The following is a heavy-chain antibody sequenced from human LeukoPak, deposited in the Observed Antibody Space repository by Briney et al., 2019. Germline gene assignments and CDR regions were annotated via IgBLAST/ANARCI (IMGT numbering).Heavy chain of an antibody. J-gene: IGHJ4*02. V-gene: IGHV4-39*07. CDR1: GGSISSNNYY. CDR2: VFYSGST. D-gene: IGHD3-22*01. CDR3: ARAVYYDSSGYYLYTFDY. Sequence: SETLSLTCNVSGGSISSNNYYWGWIRQSPGKGLEWIGSVFYSGSTYYNPSLKSRVTISVDTSKNQFSLKLSSVTAADTAVYYCARAVYYDSSGYYLYTFDYWGQGTLVTVSS.